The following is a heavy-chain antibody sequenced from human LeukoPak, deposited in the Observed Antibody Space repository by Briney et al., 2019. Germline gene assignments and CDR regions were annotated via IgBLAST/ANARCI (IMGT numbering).Heavy chain of an antibody. CDR1: GFTFDDYG. Sequence: SGGSLRLSCAASGFTFDDYGMSWVRQAPGKGLEWVSGINWNGGSTGYADSVKGRFTISRDNAKNSLYLQMNSLRAEDTALYHRARGNNWNYYFDYWGQGTLVTVSS. CDR2: INWNGGST. J-gene: IGHJ4*02. V-gene: IGHV3-20*01. D-gene: IGHD1-7*01. CDR3: ARGNNWNYYFDY.